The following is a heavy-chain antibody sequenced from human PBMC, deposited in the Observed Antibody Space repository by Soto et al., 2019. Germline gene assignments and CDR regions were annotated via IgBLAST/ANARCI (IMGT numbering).Heavy chain of an antibody. J-gene: IGHJ4*02. Sequence: QVPLVQSGAEVKKPGASVKVSCKASGYIFTDYYLHWVRQAPGQGPQWIGWINPNGGGTNYAQKFQGRVTMTRDTSIRAAYMDLSRLTSDDTAVYYCARVPLRGYTGHFDYWGQGTVVTVSS. V-gene: IGHV1-2*02. CDR2: INPNGGGT. CDR3: ARVPLRGYTGHFDY. CDR1: GYIFTDYY. D-gene: IGHD5-18*01.